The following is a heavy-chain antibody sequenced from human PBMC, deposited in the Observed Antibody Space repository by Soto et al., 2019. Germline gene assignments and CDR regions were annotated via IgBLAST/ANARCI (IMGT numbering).Heavy chain of an antibody. CDR1: GYSISSGDFS. D-gene: IGHD3-10*01. CDR3: ARGSRLGGLDH. CDR2: IYDSGFT. V-gene: IGHV4-31*03. Sequence: QVRLQGSSPGLLKPSQTLSLTCTVSGYSISSGDFSWYWIRQYPGRGLEWIGDIYDSGFTYFNPSLESRLNISVDPSSNQFSLKVNSVTAADTAVYFCARGSRLGGLDHWGLGTLITVSS. J-gene: IGHJ4*02.